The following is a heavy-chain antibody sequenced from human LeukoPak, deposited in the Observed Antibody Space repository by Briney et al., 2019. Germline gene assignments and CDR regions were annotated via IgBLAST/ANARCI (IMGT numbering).Heavy chain of an antibody. J-gene: IGHJ5*02. Sequence: PSETLSLTCTVSGGSISSYYWSWIRQPPGKGLEWIGYIYYSGSTNYNPSLKSRVTIPVDTSKNQFSLKLSSVTAADTAVYYCARDTAAGKTWFDPWGQGTLVTVSS. D-gene: IGHD6-13*01. V-gene: IGHV4-59*01. CDR3: ARDTAAGKTWFDP. CDR1: GGSISSYY. CDR2: IYYSGST.